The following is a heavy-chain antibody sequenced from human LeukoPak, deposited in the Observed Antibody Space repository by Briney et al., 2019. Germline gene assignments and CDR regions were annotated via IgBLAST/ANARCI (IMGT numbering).Heavy chain of an antibody. CDR1: GXXISSYY. V-gene: IGHV4-4*07. D-gene: IGHD5-12*01. CDR3: ARDGGYSGYDYLAVGYYFDY. J-gene: IGHJ4*02. CDR2: IYTSGST. Sequence: SETLSLTCTVXGXXISSYYWSWIRQPAGKGLEWIGRIYTSGSTNYNPSLKSRVTMSVDTSKNQFSLKLSSVTAADTAVYYCARDGGYSGYDYLAVGYYFDYWGQGTLVTVSS.